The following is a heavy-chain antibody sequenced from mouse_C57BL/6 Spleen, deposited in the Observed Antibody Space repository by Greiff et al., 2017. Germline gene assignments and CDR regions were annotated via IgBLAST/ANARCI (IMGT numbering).Heavy chain of an antibody. V-gene: IGHV1-22*01. CDR2: INPNNGGT. CDR3: ARDDGYWYYFDY. J-gene: IGHJ2*01. D-gene: IGHD2-3*01. CDR1: GYTFTDYN. Sequence: VQLKESGPELVKPGASVKMSCKASGYTFTDYNMHWVKQSHGKSLEWIGYINPNNGGTSYNQKFKGKATLTVNKSSSTAYMELRSLTSEDSAVYYCARDDGYWYYFDYWGQGTTLTVSS.